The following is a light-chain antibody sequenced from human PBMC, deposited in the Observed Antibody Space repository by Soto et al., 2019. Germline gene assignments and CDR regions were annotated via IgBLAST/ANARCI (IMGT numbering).Light chain of an antibody. Sequence: IVLTQSPATLSVSPWEIVTLSCRASQSVSSLLAWYQQKPRQAPTLLMYDTSTRATGIPARFSGSGSGTDFTLTISSLQSEDLAIYYCQQYHIWPYTFGQGTRLEIK. V-gene: IGKV3-15*01. CDR2: DTS. CDR1: QSVSSL. J-gene: IGKJ5*01. CDR3: QQYHIWPYT.